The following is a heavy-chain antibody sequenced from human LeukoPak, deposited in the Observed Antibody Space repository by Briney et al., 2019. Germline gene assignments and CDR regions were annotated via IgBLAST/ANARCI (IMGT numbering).Heavy chain of an antibody. CDR3: ARVLTDDDAFDI. Sequence: GASVKVSCKASGYTFTGYYMHWVRQAPGEGLEWMGWINPNSGGTNYAQKFQGRVTMTRDTSISTAYMELSRLRSDDTAVYYCARVLTDDDAFDIWGQGTMVTVSS. CDR1: GYTFTGYY. D-gene: IGHD7-27*01. CDR2: INPNSGGT. J-gene: IGHJ3*02. V-gene: IGHV1-2*02.